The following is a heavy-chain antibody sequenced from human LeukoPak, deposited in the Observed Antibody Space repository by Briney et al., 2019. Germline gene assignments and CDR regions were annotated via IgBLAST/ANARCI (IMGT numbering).Heavy chain of an antibody. CDR3: ARDVEPTAAGTPNGLDY. J-gene: IGHJ4*02. D-gene: IGHD6-13*01. CDR2: ISAYNGNT. CDR1: GYTFTSYG. V-gene: IGHV1-18*01. Sequence: ASVKVSCKASGYTFTSYGIIWVRQAPGQGLEWMGWISAYNGNTNYAQKLQGRVTMTTDTSTSTAYMELRSLRSDDTAVYYCARDVEPTAAGTPNGLDYWGQGTLVTVSS.